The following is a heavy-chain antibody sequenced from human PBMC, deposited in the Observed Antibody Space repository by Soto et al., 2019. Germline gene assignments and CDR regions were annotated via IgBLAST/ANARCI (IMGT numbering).Heavy chain of an antibody. Sequence: ASVKVSCKASGGTFSSYAISWVRQAPGQGLEWMGGIIPIFGTANYAQKFQGRVTITADESTSTAYMELSSLRSEDTAVYYCARVRRIAARSPLSVHGMDVWGQGTTVTVSS. J-gene: IGHJ6*02. V-gene: IGHV1-69*13. D-gene: IGHD6-6*01. CDR2: IIPIFGTA. CDR3: ARVRRIAARSPLSVHGMDV. CDR1: GGTFSSYA.